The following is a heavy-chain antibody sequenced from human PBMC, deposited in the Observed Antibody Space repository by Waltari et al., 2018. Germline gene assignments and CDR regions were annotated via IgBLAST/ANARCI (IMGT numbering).Heavy chain of an antibody. Sequence: QVQLVESGGGVVQPGRSLRLSCVTSGFIFTNYEMHWVRRAPGKGLEWVAAVSSNGNNQYYTDAVKGRFTVSRDNSKNTLFLQMSSLRADDTAVYYCAKPLGGAYSYFDPWGQGTLVTVTS. J-gene: IGHJ5*02. CDR2: VSSNGNNQ. CDR3: AKPLGGAYSYFDP. V-gene: IGHV3-30*18. D-gene: IGHD3-16*01. CDR1: GFIFTNYE.